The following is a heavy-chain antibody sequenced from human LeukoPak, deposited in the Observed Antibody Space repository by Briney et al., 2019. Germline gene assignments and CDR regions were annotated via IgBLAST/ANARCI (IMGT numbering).Heavy chain of an antibody. Sequence: GASVKVSCKASEYTFTGYYLHWVRQAPGQGLEWMGWINPNSGGTNYAQKFQGRVTMTRDTSISTAYMELSRLRSDDTAVYYCARDQSTDSSGLDPIYYWGQGTLVTVSS. D-gene: IGHD6-19*01. CDR3: ARDQSTDSSGLDPIYY. CDR1: EYTFTGYY. CDR2: INPNSGGT. V-gene: IGHV1-2*02. J-gene: IGHJ4*02.